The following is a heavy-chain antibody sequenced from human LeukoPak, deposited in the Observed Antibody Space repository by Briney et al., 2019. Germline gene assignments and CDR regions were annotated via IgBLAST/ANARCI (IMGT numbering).Heavy chain of an antibody. D-gene: IGHD3-22*01. CDR3: ASAGVGDSSGPFY. V-gene: IGHV3-21*01. J-gene: IGHJ4*02. CDR1: GFTFSSYS. Sequence: GGSLRLSCAASGFTFSSYSMNWVRQAPGKGLEWVSSISSSSSYIYYADSVKGRFTISRDNAKNSLYLQMNSLRAEDTAVYYCASAGVGDSSGPFYWGQGTLVTVSS. CDR2: ISSSSSYI.